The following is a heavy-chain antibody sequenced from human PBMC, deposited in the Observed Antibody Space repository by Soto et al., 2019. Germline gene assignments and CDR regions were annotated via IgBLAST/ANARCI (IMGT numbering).Heavy chain of an antibody. J-gene: IGHJ4*02. D-gene: IGHD7-27*01. V-gene: IGHV3-11*01. CDR2: MSSDGSTI. Sequence: GGSLRLSCSASGFTLSDYYMNWIRQATGKGQEWVSYMSSDGSTITYPNSGKGRFNIPRDNAKNSPYTQQKRLRAEDTAFYFCATRNVRSGVWYYFDYWGQGTLVTVSS. CDR1: GFTLSDYY. CDR3: ATRNVRSGVWYYFDY.